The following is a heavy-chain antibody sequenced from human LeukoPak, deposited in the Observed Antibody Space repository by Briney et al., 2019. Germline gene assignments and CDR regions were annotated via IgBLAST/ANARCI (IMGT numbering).Heavy chain of an antibody. CDR2: VSASGGNT. J-gene: IGHJ4*02. CDR1: GFTVITND. Sequence: GGSLRLSCAASGFTVITNDMTWVRQAPGKGLEWVSAVSASGGNTYYAGSVKGRFAISRDNSKNTLYLQMNSLRAEDTAVYYCAKDLTWNFGYFFDYWGQGTLSTVSS. D-gene: IGHD1-7*01. CDR3: AKDLTWNFGYFFDY. V-gene: IGHV3-23*01.